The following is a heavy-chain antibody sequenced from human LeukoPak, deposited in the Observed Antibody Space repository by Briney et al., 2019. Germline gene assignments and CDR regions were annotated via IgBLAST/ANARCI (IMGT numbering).Heavy chain of an antibody. J-gene: IGHJ4*02. CDR2: IYYSGST. D-gene: IGHD1-7*01. V-gene: IGHV4-39*01. CDR1: GGSISSSSYY. CDR3: ARHTSGRGTRFDY. Sequence: SETLSLTCTVSGGSISSSSYYWGWIRQPPGKGLEWIGSIYYSGSTYYNPSLKSRVTISVDTSKNQFSLKLSSVTAADTAVYYCARHTSGRGTRFDYWGQGTLVTVSS.